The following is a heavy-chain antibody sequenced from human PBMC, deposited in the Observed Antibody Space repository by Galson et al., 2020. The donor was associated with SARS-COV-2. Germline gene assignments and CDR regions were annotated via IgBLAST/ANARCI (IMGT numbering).Heavy chain of an antibody. CDR3: ARDLNRFVVVAGKRVDNWFDP. D-gene: IGHD2-15*01. CDR2: INAGNGNT. V-gene: IGHV1-3*01. CDR1: GYTFTSYA. J-gene: IGHJ5*02. Sequence: SVKVSCKASGYTFTSYAMHWVRQAPGQRLEWMGWINAGNGNTKYSQKFQGRVTITRDTSASTAYMELSSLRSEDTAVYYCARDLNRFVVVAGKRVDNWFDPWGQGTLVTVSS.